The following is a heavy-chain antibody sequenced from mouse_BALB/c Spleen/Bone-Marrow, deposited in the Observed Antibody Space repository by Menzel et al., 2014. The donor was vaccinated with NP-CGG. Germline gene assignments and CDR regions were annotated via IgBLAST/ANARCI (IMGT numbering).Heavy chain of an antibody. CDR1: GYSFTGYY. J-gene: IGHJ4*01. V-gene: IGHV1-18*01. Sequence: EVKLQESGPDLVKPGASLKISCKASGYSFTGYYMYWLKQSHGKSLEWIGRVNPNNGGTTYNQKFKDKAILTVDKSSTIAYMELRSLTPEDSAVYYCARDAMDYWGQGTSVTVSS. CDR3: ARDAMDY. CDR2: VNPNNGGT.